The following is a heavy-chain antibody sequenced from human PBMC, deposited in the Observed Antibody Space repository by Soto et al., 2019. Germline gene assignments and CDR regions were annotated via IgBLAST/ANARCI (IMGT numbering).Heavy chain of an antibody. Sequence: ASVKVSCKASGYTFTSYGISWVRQAPGQGLEWMGWISAYNGNTNYAQKLQGRVTMTTDTSTSTAYMELRSLRSDDTAVYYCARDVGVIFGVVMVAFDIWGQGTMVTVSS. V-gene: IGHV1-18*04. D-gene: IGHD3-3*01. CDR1: GYTFTSYG. CDR2: ISAYNGNT. J-gene: IGHJ3*02. CDR3: ARDVGVIFGVVMVAFDI.